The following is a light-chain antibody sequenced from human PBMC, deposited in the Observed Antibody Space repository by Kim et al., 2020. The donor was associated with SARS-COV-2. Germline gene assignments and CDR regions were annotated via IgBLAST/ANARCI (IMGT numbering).Light chain of an antibody. CDR1: SSNLEKNY. CDR2: DNN. J-gene: IGLJ1*01. V-gene: IGLV1-51*01. CDR3: GTWDSSLSAGRYV. Sequence: KVPLSGYGISSNLEKNYVSVYQHFLGTAPKRLIADNNKRPSGIPDRFTGSESGTSATLGITGLQTGDEADYYCGTWDSSLSAGRYVFGTGTKVTVL.